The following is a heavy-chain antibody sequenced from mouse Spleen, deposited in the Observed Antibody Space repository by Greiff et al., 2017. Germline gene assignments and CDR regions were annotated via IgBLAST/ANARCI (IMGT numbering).Heavy chain of an antibody. CDR2: IYPGDGDT. Sequence: VQLQQSGPELVKPGASVKISCKASGYAFSSSWMNWVKQRPGKGLEWIGRIYPGDGDTNYNGKFKGKATLTADKSSSTAYMQLSSLTSEDSAVYFCARLYDGYYEGHFDYWGQGTTLTVSS. D-gene: IGHD2-3*01. V-gene: IGHV1-82*01. CDR3: ARLYDGYYEGHFDY. CDR1: GYAFSSSW. J-gene: IGHJ2*01.